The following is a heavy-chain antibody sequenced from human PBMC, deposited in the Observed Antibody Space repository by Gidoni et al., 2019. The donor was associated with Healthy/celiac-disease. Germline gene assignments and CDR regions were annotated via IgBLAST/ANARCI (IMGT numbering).Heavy chain of an antibody. Sequence: QITLKESGPTLVKPTQTLTLTCTFSGFSLSTSGVGVGWIRQPPGKALEWLALIYWDDDKRYSPSLKSRLTITKDTSKNQVVLTMTNMDPVDTATYYCAHSFTIFGVVIMGFDYWGQGTLVTVSS. CDR3: AHSFTIFGVVIMGFDY. V-gene: IGHV2-5*02. J-gene: IGHJ4*02. D-gene: IGHD3-3*01. CDR1: GFSLSTSGVG. CDR2: IYWDDDK.